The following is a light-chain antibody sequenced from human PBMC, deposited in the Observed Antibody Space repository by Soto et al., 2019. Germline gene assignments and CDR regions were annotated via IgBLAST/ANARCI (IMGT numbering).Light chain of an antibody. J-gene: IGKJ3*01. CDR2: GAS. V-gene: IGKV3-20*01. CDR1: QSVTSSY. CDR3: QQYGNSHFT. Sequence: EIVLTQSPGTLSFSPGERATLTCRASQSVTSSYLAWFQQRPGQAPRRLIYGASSRATGIPDRFSGSGSGTDFTLTISRLEPEDVAVYYCQQYGNSHFTFGPGTKVDFK.